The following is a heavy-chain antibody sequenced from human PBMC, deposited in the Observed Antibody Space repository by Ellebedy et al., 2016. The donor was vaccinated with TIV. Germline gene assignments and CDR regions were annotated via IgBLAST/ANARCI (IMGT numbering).Heavy chain of an antibody. Sequence: SETLSLTXAVYGGSFSGYSWSWIRQPPGKGLEWIGYIYHSGSTYYNPSLKSRVTISVDRSKNQFSLKLSSVTAADTAVYYCARDGYNSGDDYWGQGTLVTVSS. CDR1: GGSFSGYS. D-gene: IGHD5-24*01. CDR2: IYHSGST. J-gene: IGHJ4*02. CDR3: ARDGYNSGDDY. V-gene: IGHV4-30-2*01.